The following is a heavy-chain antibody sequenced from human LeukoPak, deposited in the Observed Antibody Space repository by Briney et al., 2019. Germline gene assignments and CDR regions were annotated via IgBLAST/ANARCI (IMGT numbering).Heavy chain of an antibody. D-gene: IGHD4-17*01. Sequence: GGSLRLSCAASGFTFSSYAMSWVRQAPGKGLEWVSAISGSGGSTYYADSVKGRFTISRDNSKNTLYLQMNSLRTEDTAVYFCVASSLGPGDLDYWGQGTLVTVSS. V-gene: IGHV3-23*01. CDR2: ISGSGGST. CDR3: VASSLGPGDLDY. CDR1: GFTFSSYA. J-gene: IGHJ4*02.